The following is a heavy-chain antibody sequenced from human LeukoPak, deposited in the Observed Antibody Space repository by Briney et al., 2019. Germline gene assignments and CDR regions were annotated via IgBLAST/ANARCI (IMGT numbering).Heavy chain of an antibody. J-gene: IGHJ3*02. CDR3: ARAPPGGYSYGSDAFDI. CDR1: GGSISSSNW. V-gene: IGHV4-4*02. Sequence: SGTLSLTCAVSGGSISSSNWWSWVRQPPGKGLEWIGEIYHSGSTNYNPSLKSRVTISVDKSKNQFSLKLSSVTAADTAVYYCARAPPGGYSYGSDAFDIWGQGTMVTVSS. D-gene: IGHD5-18*01. CDR2: IYHSGST.